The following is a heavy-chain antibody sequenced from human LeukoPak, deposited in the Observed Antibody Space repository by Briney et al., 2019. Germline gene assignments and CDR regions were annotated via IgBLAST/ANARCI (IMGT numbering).Heavy chain of an antibody. CDR2: VHNVGST. CDR1: GVSTTNGIYY. CDR3: ARHAEYNSGWHFYLDH. J-gene: IGHJ4*01. D-gene: IGHD6-19*01. Sequence: PSETLSLTRTVSGVSTTNGIYYWAWIRQPPGKGLEWIGSVHNVGSTYYNLSLRSRVTMSIDTSKNQFSLRLNSVTAADTAVYYCARHAEYNSGWHFYLDHWGHGILVTVSS. V-gene: IGHV4-39*01.